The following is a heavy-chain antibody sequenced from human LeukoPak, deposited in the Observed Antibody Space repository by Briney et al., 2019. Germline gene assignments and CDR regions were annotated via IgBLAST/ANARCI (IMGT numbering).Heavy chain of an antibody. D-gene: IGHD2-21*01. Sequence: GASLRLSCAASGFTFRNYAMSWVRQAPGKGLEWVSGISSDGRAFYADSVKGRFTISRDNSKNTLYLQMNSLRAEDTAVYYCAKEAALIAIPYFDYWGQGTLVTVSS. CDR3: AKEAALIAIPYFDY. CDR1: GFTFRNYA. J-gene: IGHJ4*02. CDR2: ISSDGRA. V-gene: IGHV3-23*01.